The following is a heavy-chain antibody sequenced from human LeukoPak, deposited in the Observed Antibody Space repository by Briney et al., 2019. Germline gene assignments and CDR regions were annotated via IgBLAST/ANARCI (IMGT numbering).Heavy chain of an antibody. J-gene: IGHJ4*02. CDR2: IYSGGST. V-gene: IGHV3-66*01. CDR3: ASALYSGYDFGY. D-gene: IGHD5-12*01. Sequence: GGSLRLSCAASGFTVSSNYMSWVRQAPGKGLEWVSVIYSGGSTYYADSVKGRFTISRDNSKNTLYLQMNSLRAEDTAVYYCASALYSGYDFGYWGQGTLDTVSS. CDR1: GFTVSSNY.